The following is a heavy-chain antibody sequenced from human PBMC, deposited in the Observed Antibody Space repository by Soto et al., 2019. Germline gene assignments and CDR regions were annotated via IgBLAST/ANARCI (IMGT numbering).Heavy chain of an antibody. V-gene: IGHV4-31*03. CDR3: AITGTGDAFDI. CDR1: GGSISSGGYY. CDR2: IYYSGST. J-gene: IGHJ3*02. Sequence: QVQLQESGPGLVKPSQTLSLTCTVSGGSISSGGYYWSWFRQHQGKGLEWIGYIYYSGSTYYNPSLKSRVTISVDTSKNQFSLKLSSVTAADTAVYYCAITGTGDAFDIWGQGTMVTVSS. D-gene: IGHD1-7*01.